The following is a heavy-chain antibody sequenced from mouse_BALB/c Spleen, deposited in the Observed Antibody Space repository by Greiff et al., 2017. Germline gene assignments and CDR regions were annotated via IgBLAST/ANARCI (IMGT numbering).Heavy chain of an antibody. J-gene: IGHJ2*01. V-gene: IGHV3-6*02. CDR1: GYSITSGYY. Sequence: VQLQQSGPGLVKPSQSLSLTCSVTGYSITSGYYWNWIRQFPGNKLEWMGYISYDGSNNYNPSLKNRISITRDTSKNQFFLKLNSVTTEDTATYYCARDPHYYGSSYEKNYWGQGTTLTVSS. CDR3: ARDPHYYGSSYEKNY. D-gene: IGHD1-1*01. CDR2: ISYDGSN.